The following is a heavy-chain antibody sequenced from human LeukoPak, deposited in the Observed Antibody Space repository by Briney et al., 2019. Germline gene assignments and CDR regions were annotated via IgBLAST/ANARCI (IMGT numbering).Heavy chain of an antibody. CDR3: ARRVLRFLVGVNWFDP. D-gene: IGHD3-3*01. V-gene: IGHV4-59*01. CDR1: GGSISSYY. Sequence: SETLSLTCTVSGGSISSYYWSWIRQPPGKGLEWIGYIYYSGSTNYNPSLKSRVTISVDTSKNQFSLKLSSVTAADTAVYYCARRVLRFLVGVNWFDPWGQGTLVTVSS. J-gene: IGHJ5*02. CDR2: IYYSGST.